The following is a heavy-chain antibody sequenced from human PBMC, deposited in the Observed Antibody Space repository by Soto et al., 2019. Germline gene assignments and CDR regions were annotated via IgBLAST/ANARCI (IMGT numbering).Heavy chain of an antibody. J-gene: IGHJ5*02. D-gene: IGHD2-2*01. V-gene: IGHV3-33*01. CDR1: GFTFSAYG. Sequence: QVQLVESGGGVVQPGRSLRLSCAASGFTFSAYGMHWVRQAPGEGLEWVAVIWYDGGSEYYADSVEGRFIISRDNAKNTVYLHMDTLRGDDTAVYYCARAHGPSLGSCLDLWGQGTLVTVSS. CDR3: ARAHGPSLGSCLDL. CDR2: IWYDGGSE.